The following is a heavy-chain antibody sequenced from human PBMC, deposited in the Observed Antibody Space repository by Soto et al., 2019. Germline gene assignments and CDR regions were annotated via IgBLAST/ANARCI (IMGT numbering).Heavy chain of an antibody. CDR2: SSYNGGT. D-gene: IGHD3-10*01. V-gene: IGHV4-39*01. J-gene: IGHJ4*02. CDR1: TDSSSFTNSY. Sequence: LSLTCTVSTDSSSFTNSYWGWIRQPPGKGLQWFGSSSYNGGTFYNPSLKGRVVISFDTSKKQSSLQVTSVTAADTAVYFCARHRIEVVWRGFDFWGQGSPVTVSS. CDR3: ARHRIEVVWRGFDF.